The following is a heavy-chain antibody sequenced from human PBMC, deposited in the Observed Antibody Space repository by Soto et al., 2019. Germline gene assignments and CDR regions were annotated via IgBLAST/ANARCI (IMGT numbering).Heavy chain of an antibody. Sequence: KSSETLSLTCAVSGGSISSGGYSWSWIRQPPGKGLEWIGYIYHSGSTYYNPSLKSRVTISVDRSKNQFSLKLSSVTAADTAVYYCASGTTYSYYYYGMDVWGQGTTVTVSS. D-gene: IGHD1-7*01. CDR3: ASGTTYSYYYYGMDV. CDR1: GGSISSGGYS. J-gene: IGHJ6*02. V-gene: IGHV4-30-2*01. CDR2: IYHSGST.